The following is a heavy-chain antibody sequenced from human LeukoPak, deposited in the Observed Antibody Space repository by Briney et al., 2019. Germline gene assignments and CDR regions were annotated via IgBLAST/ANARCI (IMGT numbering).Heavy chain of an antibody. Sequence: SETLTLTCTVSGGSISSSTYYWSWIRQPPGKGLEWIGYIYYSGSTNYNPSLKSRVTISVDTSKNQFSLKLSSVTAADTAVYYCARPPYSSGWYWFDPWGQGTLVTVSS. J-gene: IGHJ5*02. CDR1: GGSISSSTYY. V-gene: IGHV4-61*05. CDR2: IYYSGST. D-gene: IGHD6-19*01. CDR3: ARPPYSSGWYWFDP.